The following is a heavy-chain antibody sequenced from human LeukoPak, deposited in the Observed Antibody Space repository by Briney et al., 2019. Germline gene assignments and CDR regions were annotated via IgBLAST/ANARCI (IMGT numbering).Heavy chain of an antibody. CDR2: INPSGGNT. Sequence: GASVKVSCKASGDISSSDYIHWVRQAPGQGLEWMGTINPSGGNTGYAQKFHGRVSMTRDTSTSTVYMDLSSLKSEDTAMYYCAREVVGTTIKNFDFWGQGTLVTVSS. D-gene: IGHD4-11*01. V-gene: IGHV1-46*01. J-gene: IGHJ4*02. CDR1: GDISSSDY. CDR3: AREVVGTTIKNFDF.